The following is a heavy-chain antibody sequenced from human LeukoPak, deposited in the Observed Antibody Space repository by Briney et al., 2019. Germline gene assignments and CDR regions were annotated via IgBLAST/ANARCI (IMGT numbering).Heavy chain of an antibody. D-gene: IGHD3-10*01. CDR3: ARGGRDVWFGNKNWFDP. CDR2: VNPNSGDT. J-gene: IGHJ5*02. CDR1: GYYFTGYY. V-gene: IGHV1-2*02. Sequence: GASVKVSCKASGYYFTGYYIHWVRQAPGQGLEWMGRVNPNSGDTDFAQKFQGRVTLSKRTAISTAYLELTRLRSDDTAVYYCARGGRDVWFGNKNWFDPWGQGTLVTVSS.